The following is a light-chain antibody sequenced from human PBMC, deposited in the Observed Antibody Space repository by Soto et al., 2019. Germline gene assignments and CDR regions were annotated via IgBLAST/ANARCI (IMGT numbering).Light chain of an antibody. CDR2: GAS. V-gene: IGKV3-20*01. J-gene: IGKJ1*01. CDR1: QSVSSTY. CDR3: QQYGCSPRP. Sequence: EIVLTQSPGTLSLSPGARATLSCRASQSVSSTYLAWYQQKPGQAPRLLIYGASSRATGIPDRFGGSGSGTDFTLTISRLEPEDFAVYYCQQYGCSPRPFGQVTKADMK.